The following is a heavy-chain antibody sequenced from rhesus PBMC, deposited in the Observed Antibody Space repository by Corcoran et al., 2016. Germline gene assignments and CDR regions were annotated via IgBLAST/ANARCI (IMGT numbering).Heavy chain of an antibody. D-gene: IGHD6-31*01. J-gene: IGHJ4*01. Sequence: QVQLQESGPAVVKPSETLSLTCAVSGGSISSSNWWSWIRQSPGKGLEWIGGIYGSGGSTEYNPSPKSRVTISKDASKTQFSLKLSSVTAADTAVYYCARYSSGWFYDYWGQGVLVTVSS. CDR1: GGSISSSNW. CDR3: ARYSSGWFYDY. V-gene: IGHV4-93*01. CDR2: IYGSGGST.